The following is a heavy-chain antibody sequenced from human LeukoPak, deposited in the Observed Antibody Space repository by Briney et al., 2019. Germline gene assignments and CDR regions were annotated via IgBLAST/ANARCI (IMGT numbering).Heavy chain of an antibody. CDR1: GYTFTSWP. CDR3: AKLGDTTPNDY. D-gene: IGHD1-26*01. V-gene: IGHV1-3*01. CDR2: INPDNGNT. J-gene: IGHJ4*02. Sequence: GASVKVSCKASGYTFTSWPMHWVRQAPGHRLEWMGWINPDNGNTKYSQKFQGRVTLTRDTSASTAYMEVSSLRSEDTAVYYCAKLGDTTPNDYWGQGTLITVSS.